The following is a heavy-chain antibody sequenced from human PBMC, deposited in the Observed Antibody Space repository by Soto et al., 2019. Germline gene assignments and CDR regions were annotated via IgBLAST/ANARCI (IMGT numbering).Heavy chain of an antibody. D-gene: IGHD2-21*02. Sequence: QVQLQESGPGLVKPSETLSLTCTVSGGSISSYYWSWIRQPPGKGLEWIGYIYYSGSTNYNPSLKSRVTISVHTSKNQFSLKLSSVTAADTAVYYCSRDETVFDLWGRGTLVTVSS. CDR2: IYYSGST. CDR1: GGSISSYY. V-gene: IGHV4-59*01. J-gene: IGHJ2*01. CDR3: SRDETVFDL.